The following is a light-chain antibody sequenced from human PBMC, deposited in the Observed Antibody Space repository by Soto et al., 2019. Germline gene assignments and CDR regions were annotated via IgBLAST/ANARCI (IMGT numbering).Light chain of an antibody. CDR3: AAWDATLNGL. Sequence: QSVLTQPPSASGTPGQRVTISCSGSSSNIGSNTVNWYQQVPGTAPKLLIYSNNQRPSGVPDRFSGSKSGTSASLAISGLQSEDEADYYCAAWDATLNGLFCGGTKLTVL. V-gene: IGLV1-44*01. J-gene: IGLJ2*01. CDR1: SSNIGSNT. CDR2: SNN.